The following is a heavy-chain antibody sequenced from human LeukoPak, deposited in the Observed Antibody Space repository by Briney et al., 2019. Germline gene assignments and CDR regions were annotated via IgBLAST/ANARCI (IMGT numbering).Heavy chain of an antibody. D-gene: IGHD3-9*01. V-gene: IGHV3-30-3*01. CDR3: AKGDILTGYPTEYFQH. J-gene: IGHJ1*01. CDR2: ISYDGSNK. CDR1: GFTFSSYA. Sequence: GGSLRLSCAASGFTFSSYAMHWVRQAPGKGLEWVAVISYDGSNKYYADSVKGRFTISRDNSKNTLYLQMNSLRAEDTAVYYCAKGDILTGYPTEYFQHWGQGTLVTVSS.